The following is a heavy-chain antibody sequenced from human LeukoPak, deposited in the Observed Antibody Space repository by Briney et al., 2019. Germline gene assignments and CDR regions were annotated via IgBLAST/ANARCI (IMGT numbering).Heavy chain of an antibody. CDR2: ISYDGSNK. CDR3: ARAPVTSCRGAYCYPFDY. V-gene: IGHV3-30*03. Sequence: GGSLRLSCAASGFTFSSYGMHWVRQAPGKGLEWVAVISYDGSNKYYADSVKGGFTISGDNSKNTLYLQMNSLRVEHAAVYYCARAPVTSCRGAYCYPFDYWGQGTLVTVSS. CDR1: GFTFSSYG. D-gene: IGHD2-21*01. J-gene: IGHJ4*02.